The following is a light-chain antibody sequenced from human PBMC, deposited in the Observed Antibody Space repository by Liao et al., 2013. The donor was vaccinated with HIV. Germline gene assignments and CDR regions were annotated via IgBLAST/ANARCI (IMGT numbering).Light chain of an antibody. CDR3: QAWDSSTAWV. CDR2: YDR. V-gene: IGLV3-1*01. CDR1: TLGERY. Sequence: YDLTQPPSVSVSPGQTASITCSGDTLGERYVTWYQQRPGQAPVMVIFYDRDRPSGIPERFSGSNSGNTATLTISGTQAMDEADYYCQAWDSSTAWVFGGGTKLTVL. J-gene: IGLJ3*02.